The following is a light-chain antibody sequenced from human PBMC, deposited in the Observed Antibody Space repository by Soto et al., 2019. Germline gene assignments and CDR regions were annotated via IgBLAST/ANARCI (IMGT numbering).Light chain of an antibody. V-gene: IGKV3-11*01. CDR3: QQRSSWPFT. CDR1: QSVSSN. CDR2: GAS. J-gene: IGKJ3*01. Sequence: EIVLTQSPATLSLSPGERATLSCRASQSVSSNLAWYQQKPGQAPRLLIYGASTRATGIPARFSGSGSGTDFTLTISSLEPEDFAVYYCQQRSSWPFTFGPGTKVDI.